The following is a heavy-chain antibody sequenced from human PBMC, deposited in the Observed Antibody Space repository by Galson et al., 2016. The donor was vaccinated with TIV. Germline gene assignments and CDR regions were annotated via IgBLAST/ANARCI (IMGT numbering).Heavy chain of an antibody. Sequence: SVKVSCKVSGFTLTELSIHWVRQAPEKGLEWMGTFDREGGETTCAQYFQNRLTMTEDTSTGTAYMELSGLTSEDTAVYFCRRGGSGGGFDYWGQGTLVSVSS. CDR3: RRGGSGGGFDY. CDR1: GFTLTELS. V-gene: IGHV1-24*01. D-gene: IGHD1-26*01. CDR2: FDREGGET. J-gene: IGHJ4*02.